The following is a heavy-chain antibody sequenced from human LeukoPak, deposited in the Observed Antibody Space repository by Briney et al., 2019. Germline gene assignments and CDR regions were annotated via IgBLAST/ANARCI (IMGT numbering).Heavy chain of an antibody. J-gene: IGHJ4*02. CDR3: ARYCSGGSCNDDSDY. CDR2: IYYSGST. CDR1: GGSISSGDYY. Sequence: SETLSLTCTVSGGSISSGDYYWSWIRQPPGKGLEWIGYIYYSGSTYYNPSLKSRVTISVDTSKNQFSLKLSSVTAADTAVYYCARYCSGGSCNDDSDYWGQGTLVTVSS. V-gene: IGHV4-30-4*01. D-gene: IGHD2-15*01.